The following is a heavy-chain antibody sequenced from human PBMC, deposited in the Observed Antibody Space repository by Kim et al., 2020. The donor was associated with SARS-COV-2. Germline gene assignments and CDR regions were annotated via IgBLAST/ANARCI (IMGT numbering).Heavy chain of an antibody. J-gene: IGHJ4*01. D-gene: IGHD2-15*01. V-gene: IGHV3-7*01. Sequence: GGSLRLSCAASNSWMSWVRQAAGKGLEWVATINKDGSEQYYLDSVEGRFTISRDNDVNSLYLQMNSLRGEDTALYYCARDSPGKKTVGGPSYPYYEDWG. CDR2: INKDGSEQ. CDR3: ARDSPGKKTVGGPSYPYYED. CDR1: NSW.